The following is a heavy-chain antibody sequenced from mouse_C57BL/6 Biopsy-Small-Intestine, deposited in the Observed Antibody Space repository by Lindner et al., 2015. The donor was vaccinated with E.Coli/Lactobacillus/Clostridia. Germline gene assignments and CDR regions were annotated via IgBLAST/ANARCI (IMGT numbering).Heavy chain of an antibody. CDR2: INPSSGYT. CDR3: ASGGYRVYFYYAMDY. J-gene: IGHJ4*01. D-gene: IGHD1-1*01. CDR1: GYTFTSYT. Sequence: VQLQESGAELARPGASVKMSCKASGYTFTSYTMHWVKQRPGQGLEWIGYINPSSGYTKYNQKFKDKATLTADKSSSTAYMQLSSLTSEDSAVYYCASGGYRVYFYYAMDYWGQGTSVTVSS. V-gene: IGHV1-4*01.